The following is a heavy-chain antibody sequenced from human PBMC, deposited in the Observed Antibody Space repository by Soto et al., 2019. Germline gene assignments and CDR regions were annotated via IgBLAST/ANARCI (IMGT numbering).Heavy chain of an antibody. CDR2: ISAYNGNT. Sequence: QVQLVQSGAEVKKPGASVKVSCKASGYTFTSYGISWVRQAPGQGLEWMGWISAYNGNTNYAQKLQGRVTMTTDTSTSTAYMELRSPRSDDTAVYYCARDKREYSYGQNAFDIWGQGTMVTVSS. CDR1: GYTFTSYG. CDR3: ARDKREYSYGQNAFDI. J-gene: IGHJ3*02. V-gene: IGHV1-18*01. D-gene: IGHD5-18*01.